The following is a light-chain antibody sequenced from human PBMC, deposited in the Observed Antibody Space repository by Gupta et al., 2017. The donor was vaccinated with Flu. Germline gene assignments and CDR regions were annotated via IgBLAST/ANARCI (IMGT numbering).Light chain of an antibody. V-gene: IGLV3-1*01. CDR1: RLGDNF. J-gene: IGLJ2*01. CDR3: QTWDGTTGV. Sequence: SPGQTAIITCSGDRLGDNFVSWYQQKPGQSPVLVMYQDSKRPSGIPERFSGSNSDNTATLTISGTQAVDEADFYCQTWDGTTGVFGGGTKLTVL. CDR2: QDS.